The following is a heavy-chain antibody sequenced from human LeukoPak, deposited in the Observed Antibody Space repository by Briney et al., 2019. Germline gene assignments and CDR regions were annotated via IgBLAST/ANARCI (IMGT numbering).Heavy chain of an antibody. CDR3: AREQMNYELEYFDY. CDR1: GDSLTGFY. CDR2: ISYNGET. J-gene: IGHJ4*02. Sequence: PSETLSLTCAVSGDSLTGFYWNWIRQSPGKGLEWIGYISYNGETKYNPSLTSRVTLSVDTSKKQVSLKLNSVTAADTALYYCAREQMNYELEYFDYWGQGTLVIVSS. V-gene: IGHV4-59*01. D-gene: IGHD1-1*01.